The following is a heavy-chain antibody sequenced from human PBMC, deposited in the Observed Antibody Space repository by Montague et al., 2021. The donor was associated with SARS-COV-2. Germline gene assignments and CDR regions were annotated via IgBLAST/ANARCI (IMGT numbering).Heavy chain of an antibody. CDR2: IYYSGST. Sequence: TLSLTCTVSGGSISSYYWSWIRQPPGKGLEWIGYIYYSGSTNYNPSLKSRVTISVDTSKNQFSLKLSSVTAADTAVYYCARHRRAPYCSGGSCYSPLGWFDPWGQGTLVTVSS. CDR3: ARHRRAPYCSGGSCYSPLGWFDP. D-gene: IGHD2-15*01. V-gene: IGHV4-59*08. CDR1: GGSISSYY. J-gene: IGHJ5*02.